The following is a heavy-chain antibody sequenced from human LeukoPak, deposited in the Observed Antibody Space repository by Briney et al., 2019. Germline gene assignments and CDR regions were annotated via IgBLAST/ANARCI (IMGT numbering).Heavy chain of an antibody. V-gene: IGHV4-4*07. CDR1: GGSISSYY. CDR3: ARDKVAAMQDYYYYYYMDV. D-gene: IGHD2-2*01. CDR2: IYTSGST. Sequence: SETLSLTCTVSGGSISSYYWSWIRQPAGKGLEWIRRIYTSGSTNYNPSLKSRVTMSVDTSKNQFSLKLSSVTAADTAVYYCARDKVAAMQDYYYYYYMDVWGKGTTVTVSS. J-gene: IGHJ6*03.